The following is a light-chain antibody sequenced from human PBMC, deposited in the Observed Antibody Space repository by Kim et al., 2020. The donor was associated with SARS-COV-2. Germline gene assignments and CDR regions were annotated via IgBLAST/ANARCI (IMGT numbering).Light chain of an antibody. J-gene: IGLJ1*01. CDR2: DVK. Sequence: SITLSCTGASGDVGGYNYVSWYQKHPGKAPKLMIYDVKNRPSGVSNRFSGSKSGNTASLTISGLQAEDEADYYCSSYTSSSTPYVFGTGTKVTVL. V-gene: IGLV2-14*03. CDR3: SSYTSSSTPYV. CDR1: SGDVGGYNY.